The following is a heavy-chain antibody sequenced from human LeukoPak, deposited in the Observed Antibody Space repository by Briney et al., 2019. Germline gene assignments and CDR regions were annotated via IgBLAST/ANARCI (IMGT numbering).Heavy chain of an antibody. J-gene: IGHJ5*02. D-gene: IGHD2-2*01. CDR3: ARARRRPAASRNWFDP. Sequence: SETLSLTCAVYGGSFSGYYWSWIRQPPGKGLEWIGEINHSGSTNYNPSLKCRVTISVDTSKNQFSLKLSSVTAADTAVYYCARARRRPAASRNWFDPWGQGTLVTVSS. CDR1: GGSFSGYY. CDR2: INHSGST. V-gene: IGHV4-34*01.